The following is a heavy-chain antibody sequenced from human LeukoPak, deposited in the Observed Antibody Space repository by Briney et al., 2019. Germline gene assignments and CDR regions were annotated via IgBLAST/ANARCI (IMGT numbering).Heavy chain of an antibody. V-gene: IGHV3-74*01. J-gene: IGHJ4*02. CDR1: VFTFSNYM. CDR3: ARVGYYDGSAYYPFDY. D-gene: IGHD3-22*01. CDR2: IKSDGITI. Sequence: GGSLRLSCAASVFTFSNYMMHWVRQAPWKGLVWVSRIKSDGITITYADSVKGRFTISRDNAKNSLYLQMNNLRAEDTAVYYCARVGYYDGSAYYPFDYWGQGTLVTVSS.